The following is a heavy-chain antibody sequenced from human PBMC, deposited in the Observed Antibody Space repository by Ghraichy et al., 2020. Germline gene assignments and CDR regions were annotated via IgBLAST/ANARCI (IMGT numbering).Heavy chain of an antibody. CDR1: GGSISSGGYY. Sequence: SETLSLTCTVSGGSISSGGYYWSWIRQHPGKGLEWIGYIYYSGSTYYNPSLKSRVTISVDTSKNQFSLKLSSVTAADTAVYYCARAQARGYYYDSSGGRRGYFDYWGQGTLVTVSS. CDR2: IYYSGST. CDR3: ARAQARGYYYDSSGGRRGYFDY. J-gene: IGHJ4*02. D-gene: IGHD3-22*01. V-gene: IGHV4-31*03.